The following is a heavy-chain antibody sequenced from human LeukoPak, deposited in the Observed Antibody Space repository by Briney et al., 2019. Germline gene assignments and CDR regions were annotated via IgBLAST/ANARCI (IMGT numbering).Heavy chain of an antibody. D-gene: IGHD5-18*01. Sequence: QSGGSLRLSCAASGFTFSSYAMHWVRQAPGKGLEWVAIISYDGSNKYYAESVKGRFTISRDNSKNTLYLQMNSLRAEDTAVYYCARVGAWTQTRGNWFDPWGQGTLVTVSS. CDR1: GFTFSSYA. CDR3: ARVGAWTQTRGNWFDP. J-gene: IGHJ5*02. CDR2: ISYDGSNK. V-gene: IGHV3-30*04.